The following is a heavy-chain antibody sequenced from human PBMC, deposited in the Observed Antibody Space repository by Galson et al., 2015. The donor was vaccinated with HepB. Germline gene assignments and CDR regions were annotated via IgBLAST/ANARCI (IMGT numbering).Heavy chain of an antibody. Sequence: SEPLSLTCTVSGGSISSSSYYWGWIRQPPGKGLEWIGSIYYSGSTYYNPSLKSRVTISVDTSKNQFSLKLSSVTAADTAVYYCARHEPYSGYLTFDYWGQGTLVTVSS. CDR2: IYYSGST. V-gene: IGHV4-39*01. J-gene: IGHJ4*02. CDR3: ARHEPYSGYLTFDY. D-gene: IGHD5-12*01. CDR1: GGSISSSSYY.